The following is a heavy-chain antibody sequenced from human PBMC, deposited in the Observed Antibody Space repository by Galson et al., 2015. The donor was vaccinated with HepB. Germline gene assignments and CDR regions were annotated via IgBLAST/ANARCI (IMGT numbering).Heavy chain of an antibody. J-gene: IGHJ4*02. CDR1: GDSISSFNW. D-gene: IGHD2-21*02. CDR3: ARGVVTAEFYFDH. V-gene: IGHV4-4*02. CDR2: ISHSGTA. Sequence: TLSLTCAVSGDSISSFNWWSWVRQAPGKGLEWIGEISHSGTANYNPSLKSRVTISIDESKNQFSLNLRSVTAADTAVYYCARGVVTAEFYFDHWGQGTLVTVSS.